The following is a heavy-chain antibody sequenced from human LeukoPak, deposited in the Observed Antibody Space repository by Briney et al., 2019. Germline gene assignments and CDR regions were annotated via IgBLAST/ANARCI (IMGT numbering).Heavy chain of an antibody. D-gene: IGHD5-24*01. CDR3: ARDNGRWPFDY. Sequence: SQTLSLTCTVSGGSLSSGSYYWSWIRQPAGKGLEWIGRIYTSGSTNYNPSLKSRVIISVDTSKNQFSLKLSSVTAADTAVYYCARDNGRWPFDYWGQGTLVTVSS. V-gene: IGHV4-61*02. CDR2: IYTSGST. J-gene: IGHJ4*02. CDR1: GGSLSSGSYY.